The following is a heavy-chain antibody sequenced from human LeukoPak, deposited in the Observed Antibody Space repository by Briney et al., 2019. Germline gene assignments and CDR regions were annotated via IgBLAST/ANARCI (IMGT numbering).Heavy chain of an antibody. CDR1: GGSFSGYY. D-gene: IGHD1-26*01. Sequence: SETLSLTCAVYGGSFSGYYWSWIRQPPGKGLEWIGEINHSGSTNYNPSLKSRVTISVDTSKNQFSLKLYSVTAADTAVYYCARQSGELSSSPFDYWGQGTLVTVSS. V-gene: IGHV4-34*01. J-gene: IGHJ4*02. CDR2: INHSGST. CDR3: ARQSGELSSSPFDY.